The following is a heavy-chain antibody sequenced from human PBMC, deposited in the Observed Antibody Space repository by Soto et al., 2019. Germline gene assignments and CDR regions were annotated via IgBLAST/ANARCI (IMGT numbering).Heavy chain of an antibody. V-gene: IGHV3-53*01. D-gene: IGHD2-15*01. CDR2: IYFDGDT. Sequence: SLRLSCAAFEFAVNSNYVNWVRQAPGKGLEWVSIIYFDGDTFYADSVKGRFSISRDTSKNTVYLQMNSLRAEDTAIYYCARDRYCSGGFCYGMDVWGQGTTVTVSS. CDR3: ARDRYCSGGFCYGMDV. J-gene: IGHJ6*02. CDR1: EFAVNSNY.